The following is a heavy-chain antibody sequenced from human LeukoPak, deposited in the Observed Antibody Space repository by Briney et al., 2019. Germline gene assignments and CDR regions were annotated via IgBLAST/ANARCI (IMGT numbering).Heavy chain of an antibody. J-gene: IGHJ4*02. D-gene: IGHD5-18*01. V-gene: IGHV3-23*01. CDR1: GFTFSSYA. CDR2: ISGSGGST. CDR3: AKDERYSYGYFPFDY. Sequence: GGSLRLSCAASGFTFSSYAMSWVRQAPGKGLEWVSAISGSGGSTYYADSVKGRFTISRDNSKNTLYLQMNSLRAEDTAVYYCAKDERYSYGYFPFDYWGQGTLVTVSS.